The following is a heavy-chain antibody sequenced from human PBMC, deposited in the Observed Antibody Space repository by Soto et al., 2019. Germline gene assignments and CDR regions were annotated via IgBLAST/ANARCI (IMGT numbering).Heavy chain of an antibody. CDR1: GYSFTSYW. V-gene: IGHV5-51*01. CDR2: IYPGDSDT. D-gene: IGHD3-22*01. Sequence: GESLKISCKGSGYSFTSYWIGWVRQMPGKGLEWMGIIYPGDSDTRYSPSFQGQVTISADKSISTAYLQWSSLKASDTAMYYCATAVTAYYDSSGYLDYWGQGTLVTVSS. CDR3: ATAVTAYYDSSGYLDY. J-gene: IGHJ4*02.